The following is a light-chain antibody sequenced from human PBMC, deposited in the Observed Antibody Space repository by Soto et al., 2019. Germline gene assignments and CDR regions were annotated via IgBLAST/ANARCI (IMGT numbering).Light chain of an antibody. J-gene: IGKJ1*01. CDR1: QTLRNRKEYNF. Sequence: IGRTQSPFSLPFTLGKPPSSSCRSSQTLRNRKEYNFLDWYLQRPGQSPQLLIYLGSNRASGVPDRFSGSGSGTDFTLKISRVEAEDVGVYYCMQALQTPHTFGQGTKVEIK. CDR3: MQALQTPHT. V-gene: IGKV2-28*01. CDR2: LGS.